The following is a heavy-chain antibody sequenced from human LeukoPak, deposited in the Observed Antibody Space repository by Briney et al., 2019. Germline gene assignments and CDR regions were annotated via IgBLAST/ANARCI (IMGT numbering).Heavy chain of an antibody. CDR2: ICHSGST. V-gene: IGHV4-38-2*02. Sequence: PSETLSLTCTVSSYSISRGYYLGWTRQPPGNGLEWIESICHSGSTYYNLPLKSRVTISTDTSTNQFALKLISVTAAGTGVYYCAARANIVVVVAATEGAFAIWGQGTMVTVSS. CDR3: AARANIVVVVAATEGAFAI. CDR1: SYSISRGYY. J-gene: IGHJ3*02. D-gene: IGHD2-15*01.